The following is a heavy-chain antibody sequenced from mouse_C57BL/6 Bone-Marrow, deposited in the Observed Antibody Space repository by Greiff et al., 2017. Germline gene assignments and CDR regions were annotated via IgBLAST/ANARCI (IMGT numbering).Heavy chain of an antibody. CDR1: GFSLSTFGLG. Sequence: QVTLKESGPGILQPSQTLSLTCSFSGFSLSTFGLGVGWIRKPSGKGLEWLAHIWWDDDKYYNPALKSRLTISKDTSKNQVFLKIANVDTADTATYYCARMHPSMVTPFAYWGQGTLVTVSA. D-gene: IGHD2-2*01. CDR3: ARMHPSMVTPFAY. CDR2: IWWDDDK. V-gene: IGHV8-8*01. J-gene: IGHJ3*01.